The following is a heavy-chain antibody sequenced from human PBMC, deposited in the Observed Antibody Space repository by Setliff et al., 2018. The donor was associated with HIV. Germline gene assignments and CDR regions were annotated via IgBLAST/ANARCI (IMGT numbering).Heavy chain of an antibody. Sequence: SETLSLTCTVSGDSITRGSYYWSWIRQPAGKGLEWIGYVYYTGSTNYNPSLKSRVTISIDTSKNQFSLKLSSVTAADTAVYYCARHQGKYYDSSGYSGWFFDLWGRGTLVTVSS. CDR1: GDSITRGSYY. J-gene: IGHJ2*01. V-gene: IGHV4-61*10. D-gene: IGHD3-22*01. CDR3: ARHQGKYYDSSGYSGWFFDL. CDR2: VYYTGST.